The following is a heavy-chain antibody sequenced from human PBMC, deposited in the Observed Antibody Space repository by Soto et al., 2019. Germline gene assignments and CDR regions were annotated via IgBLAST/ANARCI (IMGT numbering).Heavy chain of an antibody. CDR3: ARGNALNV. J-gene: IGHJ3*01. CDR2: TYYRSRWFH. CDR1: GDSVSSDITS. V-gene: IGHV6-1*01. Sequence: SQTLSLTCAISGDSVSSDITSCNWIRQSPSRGLEWLGRTYYRSRWFHDYADSVKSRITITADTSKNQFSPELKSMTTEDTAVYYCARGNALNVRGPGNLVTV.